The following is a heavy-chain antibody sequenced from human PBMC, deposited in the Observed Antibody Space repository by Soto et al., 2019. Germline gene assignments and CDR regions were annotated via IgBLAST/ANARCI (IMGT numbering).Heavy chain of an antibody. CDR3: AKDATMTTFEY. V-gene: IGHV3-23*01. J-gene: IGHJ4*02. CDR2: ISYSGVST. Sequence: PGGSLRLSCAASGFTFSSYAMTWVRQAPGKGLEWVSAISYSGVSTYYADAVKGRFTISRDNSKNTLFLQMNSLRAEDTAVYYCAKDATMTTFEYWGQGALVTVSS. CDR1: GFTFSSYA. D-gene: IGHD4-4*01.